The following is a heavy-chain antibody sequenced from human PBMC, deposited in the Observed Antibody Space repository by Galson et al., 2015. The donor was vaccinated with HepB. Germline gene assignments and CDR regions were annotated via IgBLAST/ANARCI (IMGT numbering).Heavy chain of an antibody. Sequence: SLRLSCAASGFTFSSYAMHWVRQAPGKGLEWVGRIKSQTDGGTTDYAAPVKGRFTILRDDSKNTLYLQMNSLKTEDTAVYYCTDAFDIWGQGTMVTVSS. CDR1: GFTFSSYA. V-gene: IGHV3-15*01. CDR2: IKSQTDGGTT. J-gene: IGHJ3*02. CDR3: TDAFDI.